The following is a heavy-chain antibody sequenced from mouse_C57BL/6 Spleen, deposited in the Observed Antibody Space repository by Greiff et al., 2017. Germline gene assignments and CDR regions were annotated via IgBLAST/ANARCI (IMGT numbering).Heavy chain of an antibody. V-gene: IGHV5-4*01. CDR3: ARDHDGYYGY. Sequence: EVKVVESGGGLVKPGGSLKLSCAASGFTFSSYAMSWVRQTPEKRLEWVATISDGGSYTYYPDNVKGRFTISRDNAKNNLYLQMSHLKSEDTAMYYCARDHDGYYGYWGQGTTLTVSS. CDR2: ISDGGSYT. D-gene: IGHD2-3*01. CDR1: GFTFSSYA. J-gene: IGHJ2*01.